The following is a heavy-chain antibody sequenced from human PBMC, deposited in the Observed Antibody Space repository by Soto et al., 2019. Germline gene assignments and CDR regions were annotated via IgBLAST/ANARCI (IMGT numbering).Heavy chain of an antibody. J-gene: IGHJ4*02. CDR2: IYYSGST. Sequence: SETLSLTCTVSGGSISSYYWSWIRQPPGKGLEWIGYIYYSGSTNYNPSLKSRVTISVDTSKNQFSLKLSSVTAADTAVYYCANEGEGPLGSYFDYWGQGTLVTVSS. CDR3: ANEGEGPLGSYFDY. CDR1: GGSISSYY. V-gene: IGHV4-59*01. D-gene: IGHD1-26*01.